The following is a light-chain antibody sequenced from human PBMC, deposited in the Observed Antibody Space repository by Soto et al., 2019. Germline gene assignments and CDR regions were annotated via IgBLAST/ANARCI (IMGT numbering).Light chain of an antibody. Sequence: EIVMTQSPGTLAVSPGERATLSCRASQSISNNLAWYQQRPSQRPRLLIYDASTRATDIPARFSGSGSGTEFTLTINNLQSEDFAVYFCQQYQRWPPLSFGGGTKVDIK. V-gene: IGKV3-15*01. CDR3: QQYQRWPPLS. CDR2: DAS. CDR1: QSISNN. J-gene: IGKJ4*01.